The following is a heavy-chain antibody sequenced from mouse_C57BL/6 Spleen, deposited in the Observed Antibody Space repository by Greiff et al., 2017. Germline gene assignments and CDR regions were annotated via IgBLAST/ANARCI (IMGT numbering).Heavy chain of an antibody. CDR3: ARPPTTVVEGYYFDY. D-gene: IGHD1-1*01. Sequence: QVQLQQPGTELVKPGASVKLSCKASGYTFTSYWMHWVKQRPGQGLEWIGMIHPNSGSTNYNEKFKSKATLTVENSSSTAYMQLSILTSEDSAVYYCARPPTTVVEGYYFDYWCQGTTLTVSS. V-gene: IGHV1-64*01. CDR1: GYTFTSYW. CDR2: IHPNSGST. J-gene: IGHJ2*01.